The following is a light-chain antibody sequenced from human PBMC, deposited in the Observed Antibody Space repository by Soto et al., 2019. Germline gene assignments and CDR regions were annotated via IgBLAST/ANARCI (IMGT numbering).Light chain of an antibody. V-gene: IGLV1-44*01. J-gene: IGLJ2*01. Sequence: QSALTQPPSASGTPGQRVTISCSGSSSNIGSYSVNWYQQVPGTAPKLLIYNNNQWPSGVPDRFSGSKSGASASLAISGLQSDDEADYYCATWDDSLNGPGFGGGTKVTVL. CDR1: SSNIGSYS. CDR2: NNN. CDR3: ATWDDSLNGPG.